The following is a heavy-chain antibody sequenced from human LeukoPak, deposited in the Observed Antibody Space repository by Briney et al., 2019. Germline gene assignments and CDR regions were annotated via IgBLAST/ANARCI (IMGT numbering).Heavy chain of an antibody. V-gene: IGHV3-7*01. CDR1: GFTFSGYW. D-gene: IGHD4-4*01. CDR3: AREIRLQYYYYYYGMDV. Sequence: GGSLRLSCAASGFTFSGYWMSWVRQAPGKGLEWVANIKQDESEKYYVDSVKGRFTISRDNAKNSLYLQMNSLRAEDTAVYYCAREIRLQYYYYYYGMDVWGQGTTVTVSS. CDR2: IKQDESEK. J-gene: IGHJ6*02.